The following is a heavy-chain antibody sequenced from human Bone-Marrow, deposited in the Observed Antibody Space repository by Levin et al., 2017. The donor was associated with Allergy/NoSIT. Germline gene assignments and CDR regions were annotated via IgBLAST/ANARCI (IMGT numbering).Heavy chain of an antibody. D-gene: IGHD2-2*01. V-gene: IGHV1-69*13. J-gene: IGHJ6*02. CDR1: GGTFNSEA. CDR3: AKHKPYCTGNSCSYYYYYAMDV. CDR2: IIPILNTP. Sequence: VASVKVSCKASGGTFNSEAVSWVRQVPGQGLEWMGGIIPILNTPNYAQKFEGRVSITAGESTTMAYLELNSLRSEDTAVYYCAKHKPYCTGNSCSYYYYYAMDVWGQGTSVTVSS.